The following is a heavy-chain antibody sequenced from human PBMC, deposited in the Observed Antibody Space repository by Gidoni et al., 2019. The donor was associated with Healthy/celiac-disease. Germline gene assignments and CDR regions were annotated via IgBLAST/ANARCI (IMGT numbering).Heavy chain of an antibody. J-gene: IGHJ3*02. V-gene: IGHV3-21*01. D-gene: IGHD3-16*01. CDR1: TFSSYS. CDR3: ARVLGGGIAAAHDAFDI. CDR2: ISSSSSYI. Sequence: TFSSYSMNWVRQAPGKGLEWVSSISSSSSYIYYADSVKGRFTISRDNAKNSLYLQMNSLRAEDTAVYYCARVLGGGIAAAHDAFDIWGQGTMVTVSS.